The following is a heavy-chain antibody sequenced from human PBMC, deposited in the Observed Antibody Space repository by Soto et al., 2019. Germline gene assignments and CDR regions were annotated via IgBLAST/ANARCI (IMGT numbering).Heavy chain of an antibody. J-gene: IGHJ6*02. CDR3: ARGGYSSSSAYYYYYYGMDV. D-gene: IGHD6-6*01. CDR1: GGSISSYY. Sequence: SETLSLTCTVSGGSISSYYRSWIRQPPGKGLEWIGYIYYSGSTTYNPSLKSRVTISVDTSKNQFSLKLSSVTAADTAVYYCARGGYSSSSAYYYYYYGMDVWGQGTTVTVSS. CDR2: IYYSGST. V-gene: IGHV4-59*01.